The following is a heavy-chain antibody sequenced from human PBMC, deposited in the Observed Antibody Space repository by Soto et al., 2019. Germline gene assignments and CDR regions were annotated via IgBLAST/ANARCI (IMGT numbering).Heavy chain of an antibody. Sequence: QITLKESGPPLVKPTQTLTLTCTFSGFSLTTDRVGVGWIRQPPGEALEWLAVIYWDDSKTYRPSLESRLTITKATSKIQVALTMTNMDSLDTATYYCAHAYGGRSLYWGQGTPVTVSS. CDR2: IYWDDSK. J-gene: IGHJ4*02. CDR3: AHAYGGRSLY. D-gene: IGHD1-26*01. V-gene: IGHV2-5*02. CDR1: GFSLTTDRVG.